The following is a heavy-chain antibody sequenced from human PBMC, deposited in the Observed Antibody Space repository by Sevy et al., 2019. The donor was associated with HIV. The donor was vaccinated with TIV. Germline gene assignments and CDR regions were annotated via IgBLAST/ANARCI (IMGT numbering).Heavy chain of an antibody. V-gene: IGHV1-3*01. CDR1: GYTFTSYA. D-gene: IGHD3-10*01. CDR2: INAGNGNT. Sequence: ASVKVSCKASGYTFTSYAMHWVRQAPGQRLEWMGWINAGNGNTKYSQKFQGRVTITRDTSASTAYMELSSLRSEDMAVYYCARDRITMVRGPAGHWFDPWGQGTLVTVSS. J-gene: IGHJ5*02. CDR3: ARDRITMVRGPAGHWFDP.